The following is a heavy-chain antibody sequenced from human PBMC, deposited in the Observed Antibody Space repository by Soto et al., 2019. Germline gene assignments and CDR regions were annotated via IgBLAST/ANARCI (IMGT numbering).Heavy chain of an antibody. CDR3: ARAQGSGFLVS. V-gene: IGHV4-59*08. CDR1: GGSISSYY. Sequence: SETLSLTCTVSGGSISSYYWSWIRQPPGKGLEWIGYIYYSGSTNYNPSLKSRVTISVDTSKNQFSLKLSSVTAADTAVYYCARAQGSGFLVSWGQGTLVTVSS. J-gene: IGHJ4*02. CDR2: IYYSGST. D-gene: IGHD3-10*01.